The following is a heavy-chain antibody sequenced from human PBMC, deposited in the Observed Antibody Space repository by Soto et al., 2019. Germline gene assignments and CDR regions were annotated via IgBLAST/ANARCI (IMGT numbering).Heavy chain of an antibody. CDR1: GGSFSGYY. Sequence: PSETLSLTCAVYGGSFSGYYWSWIRQPPGKGLEWIGEINHSGSTNYNPSLKSRVTISVDTSKNQFSLKLSSVTAADTAVYYCARAPNWGSYKYFDYWGQGTLVTVSS. V-gene: IGHV4-34*01. CDR2: INHSGST. D-gene: IGHD7-27*01. CDR3: ARAPNWGSYKYFDY. J-gene: IGHJ4*02.